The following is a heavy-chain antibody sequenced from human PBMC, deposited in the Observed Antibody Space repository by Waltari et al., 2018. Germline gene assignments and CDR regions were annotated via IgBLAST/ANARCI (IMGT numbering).Heavy chain of an antibody. CDR1: GVTLRHFA. CDR3: ARAYSRSWYAAY. CDR2: ISEDVSIE. D-gene: IGHD6-13*01. Sequence: QVQVVESGGGVAQPGRSLRLSCAASGVTLRHFAMHWVRQAPGKGLEWVAVISEDVSIERYGDSVKGRFTISRDNSKNTLYLQMNSLTAEDTALYYCARAYSRSWYAAYWGQGTLVTVSS. J-gene: IGHJ4*02. V-gene: IGHV3-30*04.